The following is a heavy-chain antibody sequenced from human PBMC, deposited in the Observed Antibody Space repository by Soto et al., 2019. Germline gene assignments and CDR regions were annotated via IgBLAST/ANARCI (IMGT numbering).Heavy chain of an antibody. V-gene: IGHV3-23*01. CDR1: GFTFSTYT. CDR3: ARSYRGGDYHFGF. D-gene: IGHD4-17*01. Sequence: EVQLLESGGGLVQPGGSLSLSCAASGFTFSTYTMSWVRQTPGKGLEWVAAISGSGDSTSYADSVKDRFTIARDNSKSTSYLQMNSLRAEDTAIYYCARSYRGGDYHFGFWGQGTLVTVSS. CDR2: ISGSGDST. J-gene: IGHJ4*02.